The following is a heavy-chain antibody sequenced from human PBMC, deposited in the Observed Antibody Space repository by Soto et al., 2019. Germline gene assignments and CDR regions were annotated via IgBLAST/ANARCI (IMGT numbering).Heavy chain of an antibody. D-gene: IGHD2-15*01. J-gene: IGHJ3*02. V-gene: IGHV3-33*01. Sequence: PGGSLVLSCSASVFSCISDCVQVVRQAPVKGLEWVAVIWYDVSNKYYADSVKGRFTISIDNSKNTLYLQMNSLRAEDTAVYYCARVLAGCSGHKTFDAFAIRGQGKMVNVSS. CDR1: VFSCISDC. CDR3: ARVLAGCSGHKTFDAFAI. CDR2: IWYDVSNK.